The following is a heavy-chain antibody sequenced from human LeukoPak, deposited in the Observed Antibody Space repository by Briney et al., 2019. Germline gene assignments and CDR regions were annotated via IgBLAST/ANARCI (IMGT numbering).Heavy chain of an antibody. Sequence: GGSLRLSCAASVFTFSNACMSWVRQAPGKGLECGGRIKSKTDGGTTDYAAPMKGRFTISRDDSKNTLYLQMNSLKTEDTAVYYCTFIDPYYFDYWGQGTLVTVSS. V-gene: IGHV3-15*01. CDR3: TFIDPYYFDY. J-gene: IGHJ4*02. CDR2: IKSKTDGGTT. CDR1: VFTFSNAC.